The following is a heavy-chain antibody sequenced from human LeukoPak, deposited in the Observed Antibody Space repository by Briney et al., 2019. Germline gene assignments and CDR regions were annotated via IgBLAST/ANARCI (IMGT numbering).Heavy chain of an antibody. CDR1: GFTFSDYY. V-gene: IGHV3-11*04. D-gene: IGHD3-22*01. CDR2: ISSSGTTI. Sequence: GGSLRLSCAASGFTFSDYYMSWIRQAPGKGLEWVSYISSSGTTIYDADSVKGRFTIFRDNAKKSLYPQMNSLRAEDTAVYYCASIAEYYYDSSGYYSLNHWGQGTLVTVSS. CDR3: ASIAEYYYDSSGYYSLNH. J-gene: IGHJ5*02.